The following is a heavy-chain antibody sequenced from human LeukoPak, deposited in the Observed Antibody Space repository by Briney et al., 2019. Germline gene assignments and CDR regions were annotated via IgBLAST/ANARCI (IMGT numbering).Heavy chain of an antibody. CDR3: ASASLDYYGSGSYSLDY. CDR2: IYYSGST. D-gene: IGHD3-10*01. CDR1: GGSISSYY. J-gene: IGHJ4*02. V-gene: IGHV4-59*01. Sequence: SETLSLTCTVSGGSISSYYWSWIRQPPGKGLEWIGYIYYSGSTNYNPSLKSRVTISVDTSKNQFSLKLSSVTAADTAVYYCASASLDYYGSGSYSLDYWGQGTLVTVSS.